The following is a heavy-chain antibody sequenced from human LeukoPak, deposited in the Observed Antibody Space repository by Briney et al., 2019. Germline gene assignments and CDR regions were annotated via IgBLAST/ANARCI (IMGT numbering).Heavy chain of an antibody. Sequence: GGSLRLSCTASGFTFGDYAMSWVRQVPGKGLEWVGLIRGKAYGGTTEYAASVKGRFTISRDDSKSIAYLQMNSLKSEDTAVYYCTRSPFDNISTFDDWGQGTLVTVSS. V-gene: IGHV3-49*04. D-gene: IGHD1-1*01. CDR2: IRGKAYGGTT. CDR3: TRSPFDNISTFDD. J-gene: IGHJ4*02. CDR1: GFTFGDYA.